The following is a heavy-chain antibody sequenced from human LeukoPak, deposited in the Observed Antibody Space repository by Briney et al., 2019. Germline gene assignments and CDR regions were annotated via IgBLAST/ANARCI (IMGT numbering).Heavy chain of an antibody. CDR3: ARGPMVRGAGGDY. D-gene: IGHD3-10*01. J-gene: IGHJ4*02. V-gene: IGHV1-2*02. CDR2: INPNSGGT. CDR1: GYTFTGYY. Sequence: GASVKVSCKASGYTFTGYYMHWVRQAPGQGLEWMGWINPNSGGTNYAQKFQGRVTMTRDTSISTAYMELSRLRSDDTAVYYCARGPMVRGAGGDYWGQGTLVTVSS.